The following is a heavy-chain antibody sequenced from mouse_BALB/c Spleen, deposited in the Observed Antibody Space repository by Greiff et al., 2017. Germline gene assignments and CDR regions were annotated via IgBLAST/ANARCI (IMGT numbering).Heavy chain of an antibody. J-gene: IGHJ2*01. V-gene: IGHV3-2*02. CDR3: ARGTGY. CDR1: GYSITSDYA. Sequence: VQLKDSGPGLVKPSQSLSLTCTVTGYSITSDYAWNWIRQFPGNKLEWMGYISYSGSTSYNPSLKSRISITRDTSKNQFFLQLNSVTTEDTATYYCARGTGYWGQGTTLTVSS. D-gene: IGHD3-3*01. CDR2: ISYSGST.